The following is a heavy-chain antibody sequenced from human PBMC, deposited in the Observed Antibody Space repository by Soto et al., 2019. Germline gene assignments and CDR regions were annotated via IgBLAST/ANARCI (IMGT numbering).Heavy chain of an antibody. V-gene: IGHV4-39*01. J-gene: IGHJ5*02. D-gene: IGHD2-2*01. CDR3: ARQGVVVVPAAWFDP. CDR2: IYYSGST. CDR1: GGSISSGSYY. Sequence: SETLSLTCTVSGGSISSGSYYWGWIRQPPGKGLEWIGSIYYSGSTYYNPSLKSRVTISVDTSKNQFSLKLSSVTAADTAVYYCARQGVVVVPAAWFDPWGQGTLVTSPQ.